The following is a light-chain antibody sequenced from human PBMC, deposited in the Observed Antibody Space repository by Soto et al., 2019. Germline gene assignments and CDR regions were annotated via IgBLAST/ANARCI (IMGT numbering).Light chain of an antibody. J-gene: IGLJ1*01. CDR3: SSYTSSTTEV. Sequence: QSVLTQPASVSGSPGQSITISCTGTSSDVGGYNYVSWYQHHPGKAPKLMIYDVSSRPSGFSYRFSGSRSGNTASLTISGLQAEDEADYYCSSYTSSTTEVFGTGTKVTVL. V-gene: IGLV2-14*03. CDR1: SSDVGGYNY. CDR2: DVS.